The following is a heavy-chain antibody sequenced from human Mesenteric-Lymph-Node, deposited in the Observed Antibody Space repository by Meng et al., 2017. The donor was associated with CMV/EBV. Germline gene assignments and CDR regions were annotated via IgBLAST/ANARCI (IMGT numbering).Heavy chain of an antibody. CDR3: AKDGDCSGTSCYKFYFDS. Sequence: GGSLRLSCATSGFTFSTYGFHWVRQAPGKGLGWVAVIWYDGSKTYYTDSVKGRFTVSKDNSKNTVYLQMNSLRAEDTAVYYCAKDGDCSGTSCYKFYFDSWGQGTLVTVSS. CDR1: GFTFSTYG. V-gene: IGHV3-33*06. CDR2: IWYDGSKT. J-gene: IGHJ4*02. D-gene: IGHD2-2*02.